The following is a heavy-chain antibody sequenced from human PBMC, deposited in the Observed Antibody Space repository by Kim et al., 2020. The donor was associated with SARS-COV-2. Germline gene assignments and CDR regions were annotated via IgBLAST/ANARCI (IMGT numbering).Heavy chain of an antibody. J-gene: IGHJ4*02. D-gene: IGHD6-13*01. CDR1: GGSISSSSYY. CDR2: IYYSGST. V-gene: IGHV4-39*01. Sequence: SETLSLTCTVSGGSISSSSYYWGWIRQPPGKGLEWIGSIYYSGSTYYNPSLKSRVTISVDTSKNQFSLKLSSVTAADTAVYYCARFGAAAGDFDYWGQGT. CDR3: ARFGAAAGDFDY.